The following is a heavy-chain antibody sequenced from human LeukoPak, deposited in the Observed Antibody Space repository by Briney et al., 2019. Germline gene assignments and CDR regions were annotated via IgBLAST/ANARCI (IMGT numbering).Heavy chain of an antibody. V-gene: IGHV4-38-2*02. CDR1: GYSISSGYY. J-gene: IGHJ4*02. Sequence: SETLSLTCTVSGYSISSGYYWGWIRQPPGKGLEWIGSIYHSGSTYYNPSLKSRVTISVDTSKNQFSLKLRSVTAADTAVYYCATGKQWLVEGSFDYWGQGTLVTVSS. CDR3: ATGKQWLVEGSFDY. CDR2: IYHSGST. D-gene: IGHD6-19*01.